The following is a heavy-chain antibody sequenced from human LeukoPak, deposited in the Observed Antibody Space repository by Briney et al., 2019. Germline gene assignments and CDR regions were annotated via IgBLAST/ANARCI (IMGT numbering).Heavy chain of an antibody. CDR3: AKDMRARYFDWLLLPDFDY. CDR1: GFTFDDYA. CDR2: ISWNSGSI. J-gene: IGHJ4*02. V-gene: IGHV3-9*01. D-gene: IGHD3-9*01. Sequence: GGSLRLSCAASGFTFDDYAMHWVRHAPGKGLEWVSGISWNSGSIGYADSVKGRFTISRDNAKNSLYLQMNSLRAEDTALYYCAKDMRARYFDWLLLPDFDYWGQGTLVTVSS.